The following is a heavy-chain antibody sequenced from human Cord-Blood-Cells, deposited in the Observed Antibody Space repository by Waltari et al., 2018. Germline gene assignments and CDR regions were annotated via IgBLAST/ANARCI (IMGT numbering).Heavy chain of an antibody. CDR3: ARARRTAAYYFDY. Sequence: QVQLVQSGAEVKKPGASVKVSWQDSGYTFTGYYMHWVRQAPGQGLEWMGWINPNSGGTNYAQKFQGRVTMTRDTSISTAYMELSRLRSDDTAVYYCARARRTAAYYFDYWGQGTLVTVSS. D-gene: IGHD2-2*01. CDR2: INPNSGGT. V-gene: IGHV1-2*02. CDR1: GYTFTGYY. J-gene: IGHJ4*02.